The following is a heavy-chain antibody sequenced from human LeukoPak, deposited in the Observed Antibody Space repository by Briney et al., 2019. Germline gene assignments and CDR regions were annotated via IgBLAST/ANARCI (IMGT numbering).Heavy chain of an antibody. V-gene: IGHV4-61*02. CDR3: ARERIGYCSRTSCYAGNWLDP. Sequence: PSETLSLTCAVSGDSISSDNYYWSWMRQPAGKGLEWIGRIYTTGSTNYNPSLKSRVSISVDTSKNQFSLKLNSVTAADTAVYYCARERIGYCSRTSCYAGNWLDPWGQGTLVTVSS. CDR1: GDSISSDNYY. D-gene: IGHD2-2*01. CDR2: IYTTGST. J-gene: IGHJ5*02.